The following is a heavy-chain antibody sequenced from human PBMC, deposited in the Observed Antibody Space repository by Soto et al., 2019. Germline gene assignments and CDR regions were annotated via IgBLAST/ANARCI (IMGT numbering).Heavy chain of an antibody. J-gene: IGHJ4*02. CDR2: INHSGST. V-gene: IGHV4-34*01. Sequence: QVQLQQWGAGLLKPSETLSLTCAVYGGSFSGYYWSWIRQPPGKGLAWIGEINHSGSTKYSPSLMRQVPISVDTSKTQFSLKLSAVTAADTAVYCCASGRMVRGVSKWGQGTLVTVSS. CDR3: ASGRMVRGVSK. D-gene: IGHD3-10*01. CDR1: GGSFSGYY.